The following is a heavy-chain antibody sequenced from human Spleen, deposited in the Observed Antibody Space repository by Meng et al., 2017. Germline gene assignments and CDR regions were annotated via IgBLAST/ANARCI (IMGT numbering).Heavy chain of an antibody. D-gene: IGHD1-26*01. CDR2: ISGSGGST. CDR3: AKTGFSGTWFDY. V-gene: IGHV3-23*01. CDR1: GGSISSYY. Sequence: ETLSLTCTVSGGSISSYYWSWIRQPPGKGLEWVSTISGSGGSTYYADSVRGRFTISRDNSKNTLYLQMNSLRAEDTAVYYCAKTGFSGTWFDYWGQGTLVTVSS. J-gene: IGHJ4*02.